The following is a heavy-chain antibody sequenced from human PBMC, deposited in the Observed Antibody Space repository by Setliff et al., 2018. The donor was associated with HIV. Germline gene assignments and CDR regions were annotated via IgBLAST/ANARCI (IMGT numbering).Heavy chain of an antibody. CDR3: ARWTYYHASGSYRGKLDY. J-gene: IGHJ4*02. Sequence: SETLSLTCTVSDGYISDGDYYWTWIRQPPGKGLEWIGHSYYSGSAHYNASLKSRVTMSVDMSNNQFSLKLRSVAAADTAVYYCARWTYYHASGSYRGKLDYWGQGTLVTVSS. CDR2: SYYSGSA. CDR1: DGYISDGDYY. V-gene: IGHV4-30-4*08. D-gene: IGHD3-10*01.